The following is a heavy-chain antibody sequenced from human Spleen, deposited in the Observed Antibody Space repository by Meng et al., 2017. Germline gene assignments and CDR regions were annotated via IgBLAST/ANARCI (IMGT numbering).Heavy chain of an antibody. CDR2: TNPNSGGT. Sequence: ASVKVSCKASGYTFTSYYMHWVRQARGQGLEWMGWTNPNSGGTNYTQQFQGRVTMTRDTSISTAYMELSRLRSDDTAVYYCAREGYCSSTSCYSWFDPWGQGTLVTVSS. V-gene: IGHV1-2*02. J-gene: IGHJ5*02. CDR1: GYTFTSYY. D-gene: IGHD2-2*02. CDR3: AREGYCSSTSCYSWFDP.